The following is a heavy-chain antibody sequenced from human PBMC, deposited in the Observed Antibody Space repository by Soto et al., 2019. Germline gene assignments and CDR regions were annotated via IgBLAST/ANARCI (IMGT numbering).Heavy chain of an antibody. Sequence: WWSLRLSCSASVFTFSSYAMSWVRQAPGKGLEWVSSISASSGSTCYADSVRGQFTISRDNSKNTLDLQMNSLRAEDTAVYYCARERVGYFDYWGQGALVTVSS. J-gene: IGHJ4*02. D-gene: IGHD1-26*01. CDR3: ARERVGYFDY. V-gene: IGHV3-23*01. CDR2: ISASSGST. CDR1: VFTFSSYA.